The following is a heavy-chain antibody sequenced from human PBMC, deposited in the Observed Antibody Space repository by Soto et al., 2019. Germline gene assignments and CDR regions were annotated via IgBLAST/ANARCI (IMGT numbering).Heavy chain of an antibody. CDR2: ISHDGNIQ. CDR1: GFTFSRYA. Sequence: QVQLVESGGGVVQPGRSLRLSCAASGFTFSRYAIHWVRQAPGKGLEWVSVISHDGNIQYFAASVKGRFTISRDSSKNTVYLQMNSLRLEYTGVYYCARENRPMDVCCQGTTVTVSS. J-gene: IGHJ6*02. CDR3: ARENRPMDV. V-gene: IGHV3-30-3*01.